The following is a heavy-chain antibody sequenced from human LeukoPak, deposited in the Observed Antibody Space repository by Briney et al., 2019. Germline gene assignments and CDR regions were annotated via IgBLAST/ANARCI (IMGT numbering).Heavy chain of an antibody. D-gene: IGHD6-13*01. Sequence: GASVKVSCKASGDTFSSYAISWVRQAPGQGLEWMGGIIPIFGTANYAQKFQGRVTITADESTSTAYMELSSLRSEDTAVYYCARAPFSSSSWDLYYYGMDVWGKGTTVTVPS. V-gene: IGHV1-69*13. CDR2: IIPIFGTA. CDR1: GDTFSSYA. J-gene: IGHJ6*04. CDR3: ARAPFSSSSWDLYYYGMDV.